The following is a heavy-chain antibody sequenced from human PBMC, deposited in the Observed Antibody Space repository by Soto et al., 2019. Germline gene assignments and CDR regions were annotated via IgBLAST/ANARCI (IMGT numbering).Heavy chain of an antibody. Sequence: QVQLVQAGAEVKKPGASVKVSCKASGYTFTSYGISWLRQAPVQGLEWMGWISAYNGNTKYAQKLKARVTMTTDTTKSTAYMELRNLRSDDTAVYCSARHLSVAVLDYWGQGNLVTVSS. D-gene: IGHD6-19*01. J-gene: IGHJ4*02. CDR2: ISAYNGNT. CDR3: ARHLSVAVLDY. CDR1: GYTFTSYG. V-gene: IGHV1-18*01.